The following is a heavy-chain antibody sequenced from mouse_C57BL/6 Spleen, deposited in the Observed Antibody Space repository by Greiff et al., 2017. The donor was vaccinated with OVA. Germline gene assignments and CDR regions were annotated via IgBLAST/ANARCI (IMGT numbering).Heavy chain of an antibody. V-gene: IGHV1-26*01. J-gene: IGHJ2*01. CDR2: INPNNGGT. Sequence: EVKLQQSGPELVKPGASVKISCKASGYTFTDYYMNWVKQSHGKSLEWIGDINPNNGGTSYNQKFKGKATLTVDKSSSTAYMELRSLTSEDSAVYYGARLGYYFDYWGQGTTLTVSS. D-gene: IGHD2-2*01. CDR3: ARLGYYFDY. CDR1: GYTFTDYY.